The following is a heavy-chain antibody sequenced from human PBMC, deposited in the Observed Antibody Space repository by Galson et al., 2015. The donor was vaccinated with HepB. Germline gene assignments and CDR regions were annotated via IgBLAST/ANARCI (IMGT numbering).Heavy chain of an antibody. J-gene: IGHJ4*02. CDR1: GFTFSNYG. CDR2: ISYDERKK. Sequence: SLRLSCAVSGFTFSNYGMHWVRQAPGKGLEWVALISYDERKKYYADSVAGRFTVSRDNSKNTVHLQMDGLKPEDTALYYCVKEGACGGGNCYFYYLDQWGQGTPVTVSS. V-gene: IGHV3-30*18. CDR3: VKEGACGGGNCYFYYLDQ. D-gene: IGHD2-21*01.